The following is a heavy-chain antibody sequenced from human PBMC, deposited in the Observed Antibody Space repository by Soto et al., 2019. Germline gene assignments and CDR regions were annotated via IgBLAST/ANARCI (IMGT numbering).Heavy chain of an antibody. V-gene: IGHV4-31*03. D-gene: IGHD3-3*01. CDR3: ARGYYDFWRGYFYYHYYGMDV. J-gene: IGHJ6*02. CDR1: GGSISSGGYY. CDR2: IYYSGST. Sequence: PSETLSLTCTVSGGSISSGGYYWSWIRQHPGKGLEWIGYIYYSGSTYYNPSLKSRVTISVDTSKNQFSLKLSSVTAADTAVYYCARGYYDFWRGYFYYHYYGMDVWGQGTSDTVSS.